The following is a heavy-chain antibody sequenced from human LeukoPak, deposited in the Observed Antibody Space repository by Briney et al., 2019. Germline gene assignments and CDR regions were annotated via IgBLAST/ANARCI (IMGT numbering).Heavy chain of an antibody. Sequence: SETLSLTCTVSGYSISSGYYWGWIRQPPGEGLEWIGSIYHSGSTYYNPSLKSRVTISVDTSKNQFSLKLSSVTAADTAVYYCAREVAVRGDLDYWGQGTLVTVSS. CDR2: IYHSGST. D-gene: IGHD3-10*01. CDR1: GYSISSGYY. V-gene: IGHV4-38-2*02. J-gene: IGHJ4*02. CDR3: AREVAVRGDLDY.